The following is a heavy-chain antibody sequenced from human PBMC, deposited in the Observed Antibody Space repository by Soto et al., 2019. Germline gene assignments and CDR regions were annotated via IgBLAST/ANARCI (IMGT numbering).Heavy chain of an antibody. D-gene: IGHD3-22*01. CDR2: IIPIFGTA. Sequence: QVQLVQSGAEVKKPGSSVKVSCKASGGTFSSYAISWVRQAPGQGLEWMGGIIPIFGTANYAQKFQGRVTITADESTSKAYMELSSLRSENTAVYYCARGKRDYYDSSGYCPFDYWGQGTLVTVSS. J-gene: IGHJ4*02. CDR1: GGTFSSYA. V-gene: IGHV1-69*12. CDR3: ARGKRDYYDSSGYCPFDY.